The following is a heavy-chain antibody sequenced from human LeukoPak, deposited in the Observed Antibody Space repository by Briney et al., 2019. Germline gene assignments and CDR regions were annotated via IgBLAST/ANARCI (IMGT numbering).Heavy chain of an antibody. Sequence: SETLSLTCTVSGGSVSSSGGSISSYYWSWIRLPAGRGLELIGHFYTSGNTNYNPSLKSRVTMSLDTSKNQFSLKLSSVTAADTAVYYCARAQGGAFDIWGQGTMVTVSS. V-gene: IGHV4-61*10. CDR1: GGSVSSSGGSISSYY. CDR3: ARAQGGAFDI. D-gene: IGHD3-16*01. CDR2: FYTSGNT. J-gene: IGHJ3*02.